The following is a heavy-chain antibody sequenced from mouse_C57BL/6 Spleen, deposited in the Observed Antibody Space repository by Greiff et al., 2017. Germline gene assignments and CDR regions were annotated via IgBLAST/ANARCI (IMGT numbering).Heavy chain of an antibody. CDR1: GYTFTSYW. V-gene: IGHV1-52*01. Sequence: VQLQQSGAELVRPGSSVKLSCKASGYTFTSYWMHWVKQRPIQGLEWIGNIDPSDSETHYNQKFKDKATLTVDKSSSTAYMQLSSLTSEDSAVYYCARGDYYGSSHFDYWGQGTTLTVSS. CDR3: ARGDYYGSSHFDY. J-gene: IGHJ2*01. CDR2: IDPSDSET. D-gene: IGHD1-1*01.